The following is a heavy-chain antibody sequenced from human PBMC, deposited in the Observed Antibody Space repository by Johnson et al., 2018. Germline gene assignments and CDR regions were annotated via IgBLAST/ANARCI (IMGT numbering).Heavy chain of an antibody. J-gene: IGHJ4*02. CDR3: AREGRYCSGRSCYSLHYFEY. CDR2: ISYSGST. Sequence: QVQLQESGPGLVKPAQTLSLTCTVSGGSMKSDDYYWSWIRQLPGKGLEWIGYISYSGSTYYNSSLKSRATISVDTSKNQFSLKLNSVTAADTAVYYRAREGRYCSGRSCYSLHYFEYWCQGTLVTVSS. V-gene: IGHV4-31*03. D-gene: IGHD2-15*01. CDR1: GGSMKSDDYY.